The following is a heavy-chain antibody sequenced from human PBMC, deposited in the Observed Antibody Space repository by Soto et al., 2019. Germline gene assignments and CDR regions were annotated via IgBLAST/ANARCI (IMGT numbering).Heavy chain of an antibody. J-gene: IGHJ4*01. V-gene: IGHV3-7*01. D-gene: IGHD3-10*01. Sequence: EEQLVASGGGLVQPGGSLRLSCAASGFTLRSYWMSWVRQAPGKGLEWLATIKTDASEKKYVDSVKGRFTVFRDNAKNSLYLEMDRLRAEDTAVYYSARDSGYGSGNSVIHYLDCWGRGTLVTVSS. CDR2: IKTDASEK. CDR1: GFTLRSYW. CDR3: ARDSGYGSGNSVIHYLDC.